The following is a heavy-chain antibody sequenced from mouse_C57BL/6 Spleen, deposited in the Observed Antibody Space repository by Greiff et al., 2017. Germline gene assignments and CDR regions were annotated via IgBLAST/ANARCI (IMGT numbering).Heavy chain of an antibody. D-gene: IGHD4-1*01. Sequence: QVQLQQPGAELVKPGASVKLSCKASGYTFTSYWMHWVKQKPGQGLEWIGIIHPNSGSSTYNEKFKSKATLTVDKSSNTAYMQLSSLTSEDSAGYSCAKKITGTGDDWGQGTTLTVSS. CDR1: GYTFTSYW. J-gene: IGHJ2*01. V-gene: IGHV1-64*01. CDR3: AKKITGTGDD. CDR2: IHPNSGSS.